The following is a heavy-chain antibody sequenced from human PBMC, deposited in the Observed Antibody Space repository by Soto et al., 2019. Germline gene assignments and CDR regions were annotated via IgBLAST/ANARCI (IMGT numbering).Heavy chain of an antibody. CDR3: ARRGDCTNGVCYLYYFDY. CDR2: ISHSRST. CDR1: GEFFSSSY. D-gene: IGHD2-8*01. V-gene: IGHV4-34*01. J-gene: IGHJ4*02. Sequence: SETLSLTCPMYGEFFSSSYVSCIRQPPEKELDWIGEISHSRSTNYNPSLKSRVTISVDTSKNPFSLKLSSVTAADTAVYYCARRGDCTNGVCYLYYFDYWGQGTLGNVSS.